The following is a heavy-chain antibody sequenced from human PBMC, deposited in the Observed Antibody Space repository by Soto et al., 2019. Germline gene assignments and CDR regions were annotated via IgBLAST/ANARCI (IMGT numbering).Heavy chain of an antibody. CDR1: GYTFTDYA. V-gene: IGHV1-3*01. Sequence: HVELVQSGADVKKPGASVTISCKASGYTFTDYALHWVRQAPGQRLEWMGWMNAGVGNTLYSQKFQGRITITRDTWSSTAYMELNSLKSEDTAIYYCARDTGYTFGSLNYWGPGTLVTVSS. D-gene: IGHD5-18*01. J-gene: IGHJ4*02. CDR3: ARDTGYTFGSLNY. CDR2: MNAGVGNT.